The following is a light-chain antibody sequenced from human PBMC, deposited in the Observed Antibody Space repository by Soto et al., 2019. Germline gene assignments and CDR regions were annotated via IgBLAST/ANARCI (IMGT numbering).Light chain of an antibody. CDR1: QSVSSY. V-gene: IGKV3-11*01. CDR2: DAS. CDR3: QQRSNWPPYT. Sequence: EIVLTQSPATLSLSPEERATLSCRASQSVSSYLAWYQQKPGQAPRLLIYDASNRATGIPAMFSGSGSGTDFTLTISSLEPEDFAVYYCQQRSNWPPYTFGQGTKLEIK. J-gene: IGKJ2*01.